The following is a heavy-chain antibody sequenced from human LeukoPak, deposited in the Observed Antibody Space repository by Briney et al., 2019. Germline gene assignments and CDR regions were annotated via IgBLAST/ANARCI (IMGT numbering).Heavy chain of an antibody. CDR3: ARVPYSSSWYQYFDY. CDR2: ISAYNGNT. V-gene: IGHV1-18*01. D-gene: IGHD6-13*01. J-gene: IGHJ4*02. CDR1: GYTFTGYG. Sequence: ASVKVSCKASGYTFTGYGISWVRQAPGQGLEWMGWISAYNGNTNYAQKLQGRVTMTTDTSTSTAYMELRSLRFDDTAVYYCARVPYSSSWYQYFDYWGQGTLVTVSS.